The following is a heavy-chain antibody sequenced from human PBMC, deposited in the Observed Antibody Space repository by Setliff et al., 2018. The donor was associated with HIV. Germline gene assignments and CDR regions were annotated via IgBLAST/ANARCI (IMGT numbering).Heavy chain of an antibody. D-gene: IGHD1-26*01. V-gene: IGHV3-9*01. CDR2: ISWNGGTI. J-gene: IGHJ5*02. CDR1: GFTFDDYA. Sequence: GGSLRLSCAASGFTFDDYAMHWVRQAPGKGLDWVSGISWNGGTIDYADSVKGRFTISRDNARTSLYLEMSSLRVEDTAVYFCASMWKVGAWGRGTLVTVSS. CDR3: ASMWKVGA.